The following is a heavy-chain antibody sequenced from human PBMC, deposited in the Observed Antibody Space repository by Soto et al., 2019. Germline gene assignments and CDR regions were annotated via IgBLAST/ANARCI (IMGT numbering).Heavy chain of an antibody. CDR1: GGSISSGGYS. CDR3: TTDGEGGPAH. D-gene: IGHD2-15*01. J-gene: IGHJ4*02. Sequence: PSETLSLTCAVSGGSISSGGYSWSWIRQPPGKGLEWIGYIYHSGSTYYNPSLKSRVTISVDRSKNQFSLKLSSVTAADTAVYYCTTDGEGGPAHWGQGTLVTVSS. V-gene: IGHV4-30-2*01. CDR2: IYHSGST.